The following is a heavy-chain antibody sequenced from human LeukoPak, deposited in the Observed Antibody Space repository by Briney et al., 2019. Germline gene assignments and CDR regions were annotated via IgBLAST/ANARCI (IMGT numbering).Heavy chain of an antibody. CDR3: ARSRSHYYFDY. CDR1: RLTFSSYW. V-gene: IGHV3-7*01. CDR2: IKQDGNEK. Sequence: GGSLRLSCAASRLTFSSYWMSWVRQAPGKGLEWVANIKQDGNEKYYVDSVKGRFTISRDNAQNSLYLQMNSLRAEDRAVYYCARSRSHYYFDYWGQGTLVTVSS. D-gene: IGHD6-13*01. J-gene: IGHJ4*02.